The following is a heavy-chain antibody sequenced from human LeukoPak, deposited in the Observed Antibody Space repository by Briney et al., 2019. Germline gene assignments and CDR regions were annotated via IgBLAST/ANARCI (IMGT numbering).Heavy chain of an antibody. CDR1: GGSIGSGSYY. D-gene: IGHD3-22*01. J-gene: IGHJ3*02. V-gene: IGHV4-61*02. Sequence: SETLSLTCTVSGGSIGSGSYYWSWIRQPAGKGLEWIGRIYTSGSTNYNPSLKSRVTISVDTSKNQFSLKLSSVTAADTAVYYCARVSSGWNAFDIWGQGTMVTVSS. CDR3: ARVSSGWNAFDI. CDR2: IYTSGST.